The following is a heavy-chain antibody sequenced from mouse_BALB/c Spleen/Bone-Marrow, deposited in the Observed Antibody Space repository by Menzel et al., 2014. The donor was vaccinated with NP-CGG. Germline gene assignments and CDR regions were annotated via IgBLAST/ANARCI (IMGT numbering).Heavy chain of an antibody. V-gene: IGHV1-9*01. CDR1: GYIFSSYW. Sequence: LVESGAELMKPGASVKISCKATGYIFSSYWIEWIKQRPGRGLEWIGEILPGSGRANYNENFKGKATFTADTSSNTAYMQLSSLTSEDSAVYYCARGLYGNYGEWGQVASVTVSS. D-gene: IGHD2-1*01. CDR2: ILPGSGRA. CDR3: ARGLYGNYGE. J-gene: IGHJ4*01.